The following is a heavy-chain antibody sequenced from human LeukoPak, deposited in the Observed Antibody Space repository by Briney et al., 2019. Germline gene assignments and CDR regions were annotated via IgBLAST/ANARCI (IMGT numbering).Heavy chain of an antibody. CDR2: ISYDGSNK. CDR1: GFTFSSYA. J-gene: IGHJ5*02. D-gene: IGHD3-10*01. Sequence: PGGSLRLSCAASGFTFSSYAMHWVRQAPGKGLEWVAVISYDGSNKYYADSVKGRFTISRDNSKNTLYLQMNSLRAEDTAVYYCARDPNIYGSGVMVDPWGQGTLVTVSS. V-gene: IGHV3-30*04. CDR3: ARDPNIYGSGVMVDP.